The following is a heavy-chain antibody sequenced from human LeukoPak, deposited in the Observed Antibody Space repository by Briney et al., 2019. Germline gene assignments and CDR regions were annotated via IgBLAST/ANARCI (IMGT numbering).Heavy chain of an antibody. CDR1: GGSISSYY. Sequence: MASETLSLTCTVSGGSISSYYWSWIRQPAGEAPEWIGRIYSSGIINYNPSLKSRVTMSLDNSKNQLSLKLSYVTAADTAVYYCARDTGKSGYPDYWGQGTLVTVSS. J-gene: IGHJ4*02. CDR3: ARDTGKSGYPDY. CDR2: IYSSGII. V-gene: IGHV4-4*07. D-gene: IGHD3-3*01.